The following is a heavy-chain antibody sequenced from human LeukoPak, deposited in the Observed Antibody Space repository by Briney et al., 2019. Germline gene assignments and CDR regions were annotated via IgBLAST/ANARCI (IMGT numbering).Heavy chain of an antibody. V-gene: IGHV4-34*01. Sequence: SETLSLTCAVYGGSFSGYYWSWIRQPPGKGLEWIGEINHSGSTNYNPSLKSRVTISVDTPKNQFSLKLSSVTAADTAVYYCARFRDIVVVVAAYQRHDAFDIWGQGTMVTVSS. D-gene: IGHD2-15*01. CDR2: INHSGST. CDR1: GGSFSGYY. J-gene: IGHJ3*02. CDR3: ARFRDIVVVVAAYQRHDAFDI.